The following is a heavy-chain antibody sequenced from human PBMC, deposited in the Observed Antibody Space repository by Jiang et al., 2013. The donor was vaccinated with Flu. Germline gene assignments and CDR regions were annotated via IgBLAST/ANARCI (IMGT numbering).Heavy chain of an antibody. CDR1: VSSKSAA. CDR2: TYYRSKXFN. CDR3: ARNDRGALDV. V-gene: IGHV6-1*01. Sequence: VSSKSAAWNWIRQSPSRGLEWLGRTYYRSKXFNDYAVSVKSRISVSPDTSKNQFSLQLNSVTPEDTAVYYCARNDRGALDVWGQGTMVTVSS. D-gene: IGHD3-10*01. J-gene: IGHJ3*01.